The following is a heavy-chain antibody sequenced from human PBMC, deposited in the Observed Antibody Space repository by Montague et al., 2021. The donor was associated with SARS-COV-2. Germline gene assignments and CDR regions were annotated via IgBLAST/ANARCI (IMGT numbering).Heavy chain of an antibody. D-gene: IGHD2-2*01. CDR3: ARGFRSVVPAVLGVAVNYYFEMDV. V-gene: IGHV4-34*01. Sequence: SETLSLTCAVYGGSFSGYYWSWIRLPPGKGLEWIGEVNHSGSTNYNPSPKSRVTISVYTSKNQFSLKLSSVPAADTAVYFCARGFRSVVPAVLGVAVNYYFEMDVWGQGTTVTVSS. CDR2: VNHSGST. CDR1: GGSFSGYY. J-gene: IGHJ6*02.